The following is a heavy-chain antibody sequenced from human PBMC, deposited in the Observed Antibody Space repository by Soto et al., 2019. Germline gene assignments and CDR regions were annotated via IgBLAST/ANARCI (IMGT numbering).Heavy chain of an antibody. CDR1: GGSISSYY. CDR2: IYYSGST. J-gene: IGHJ5*01. V-gene: IGHV4-59*01. D-gene: IGHD2-2*01. Sequence: SDTLSLTCTVSGGSISSYYRSWIGQPLEKGLEWIGYIYYSGSTNYNPSLKSRVNISVDTSKNQFSLKLSSVTAADTAVYYCARLGDYFSSTNCYVPRQDWFDPCSQGTLVTVSS. CDR3: ARLGDYFSSTNCYVPRQDWFDP.